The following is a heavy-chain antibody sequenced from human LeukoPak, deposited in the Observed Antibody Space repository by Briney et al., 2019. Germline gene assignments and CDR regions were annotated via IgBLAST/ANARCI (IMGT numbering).Heavy chain of an antibody. CDR3: ARLPWELTTRDY. J-gene: IGHJ4*02. Sequence: ASVKVSCKASGYTFTGYYMHWVRQAPGQGLEWMGWINPNSGGTNYAQKFQGRGTMTRDTSISTAYMELSRLRSDDTAVYYCARLPWELTTRDYWGQGTLVTVSS. D-gene: IGHD1-26*01. CDR1: GYTFTGYY. CDR2: INPNSGGT. V-gene: IGHV1-2*02.